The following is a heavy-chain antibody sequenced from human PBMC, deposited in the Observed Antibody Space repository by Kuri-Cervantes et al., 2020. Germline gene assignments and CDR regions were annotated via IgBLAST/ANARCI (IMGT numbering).Heavy chain of an antibody. CDR1: GYTFTSYG. CDR3: ARGLEATNDDY. D-gene: IGHD1-1*01. J-gene: IGHJ4*02. Sequence: ASVKVSCKASGYTFTSYGISWVRQAPGQGLEWMGWMNPNSGNTGYAQKFQGRVTMTRNTSISTAYMELSRLRSEDTAVYYCARGLEATNDDYWGQGTLVTVSS. CDR2: MNPNSGNT. V-gene: IGHV1-8*02.